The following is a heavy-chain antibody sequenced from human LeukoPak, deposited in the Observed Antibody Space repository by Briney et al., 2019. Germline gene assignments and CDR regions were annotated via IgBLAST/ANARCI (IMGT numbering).Heavy chain of an antibody. CDR3: AKVFVLMRGTPENWFDP. CDR1: GFTFSSYG. V-gene: IGHV3-23*01. J-gene: IGHJ5*02. Sequence: AGGSLRLSCAASGFTFSSYGMSWVRQAPGKGLEWVSGISSSGGSTYYADSVKGRFTISRDNSKNTLYLQMNSLRDEDTAIYFCAKVFVLMRGTPENWFDPWGQGTLVTVSS. CDR2: ISSSGGST. D-gene: IGHD1-14*01.